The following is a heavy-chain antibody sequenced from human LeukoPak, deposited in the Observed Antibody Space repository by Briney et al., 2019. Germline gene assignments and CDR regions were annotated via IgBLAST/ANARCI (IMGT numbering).Heavy chain of an antibody. V-gene: IGHV4-59*01. Sequence: SETLSLTCTVSGGSISSYYWSWIRQPPGKGLEWIGYFYYSGSTNYNPSLKSRVTISVDTSKKQFSLKLSSVTAADTAVYYCASGYSSSWNYFDYWGQGTLVTVSS. CDR2: FYYSGST. CDR3: ASGYSSSWNYFDY. CDR1: GGSISSYY. D-gene: IGHD6-13*01. J-gene: IGHJ4*02.